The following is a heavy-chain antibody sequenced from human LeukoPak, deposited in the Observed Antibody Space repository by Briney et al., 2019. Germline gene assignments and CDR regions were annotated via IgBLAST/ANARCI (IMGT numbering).Heavy chain of an antibody. CDR1: GGSLNSNSYY. D-gene: IGHD6-13*01. CDR3: AGSYSSTCYSTFDI. CDR2: INYSGNT. Sequence: SETLSLTCAVSGGSLNSNSYYWGWIRQPPGKGLEWIGSINYSGNTYYNPSLKSRVTISVDTSQNQFSLNLSSVTAAETSIYYCAGSYSSTCYSTFDIWGQGTMVTVSS. V-gene: IGHV4-39*01. J-gene: IGHJ3*02.